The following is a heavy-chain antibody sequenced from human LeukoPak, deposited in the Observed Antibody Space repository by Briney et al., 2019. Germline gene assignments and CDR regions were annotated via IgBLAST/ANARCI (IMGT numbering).Heavy chain of an antibody. J-gene: IGHJ4*02. D-gene: IGHD3-22*01. Sequence: SETLSLTCTVSGGSISSYYWSWIRQPPGKGLEWIGYIYYSGSTNYNPSLKSRVTISVGTSKNQFSLKLSSVTAADTAVYYCARHYYDSNQEFDYWGQGTLVTVSS. CDR3: ARHYYDSNQEFDY. CDR1: GGSISSYY. CDR2: IYYSGST. V-gene: IGHV4-59*01.